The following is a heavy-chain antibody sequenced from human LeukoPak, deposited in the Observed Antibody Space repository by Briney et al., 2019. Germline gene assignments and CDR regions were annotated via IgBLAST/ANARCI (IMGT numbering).Heavy chain of an antibody. J-gene: IGHJ4*02. CDR1: GSTYSTSW. CDR3: AKDIRVSY. CDR2: IKQDVSET. V-gene: IGHV3-7*01. Sequence: GGSLRLSCAASGSTYSTSWMSWVRQAPGKGLEWVATIKQDVSETYYVDSVKGRFTISRDNAKNSLYLQMNSLRAEDTAVYYCAKDIRVSYWGQGTLVTVSS.